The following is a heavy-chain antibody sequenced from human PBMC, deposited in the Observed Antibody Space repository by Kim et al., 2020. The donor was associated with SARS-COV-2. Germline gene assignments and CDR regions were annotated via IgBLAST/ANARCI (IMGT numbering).Heavy chain of an antibody. J-gene: IGHJ4*02. Sequence: KFQGRVTMTEDTSTDTAYMELSSLRSEDTAVYYCATGIDYDILTGYFDYWGQGTLVTVSS. V-gene: IGHV1-24*01. D-gene: IGHD3-9*01. CDR3: ATGIDYDILTGYFDY.